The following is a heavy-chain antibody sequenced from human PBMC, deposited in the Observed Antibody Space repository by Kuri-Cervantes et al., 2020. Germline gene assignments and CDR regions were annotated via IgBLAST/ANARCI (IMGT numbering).Heavy chain of an antibody. CDR3: AREWLRPDYGGNSRGFGY. CDR1: GYTFTSYY. V-gene: IGHV1-46*01. D-gene: IGHD4-23*01. CDR2: INPSGGST. J-gene: IGHJ4*02. Sequence: ASVKVSCKASGYTFTSYYMHWVRQAPGQGLEWMGIINPSGGSTSYAQKFQGRVTMTRDTSMSTVYMELSSLRSEDTAVYYCAREWLRPDYGGNSRGFGYWGQGTLVTVS.